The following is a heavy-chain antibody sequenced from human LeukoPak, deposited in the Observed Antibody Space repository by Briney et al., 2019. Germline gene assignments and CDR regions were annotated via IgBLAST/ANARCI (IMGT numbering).Heavy chain of an antibody. CDR3: ARGGVWSGYSPDS. CDR1: GGSITPYY. V-gene: IGHV4-59*01. D-gene: IGHD3-3*01. Sequence: RSSETLSLTCTVSGGSITPYYWSWIRQPPGKGLEWIGYMYYSGSTNYNPSLKSRVTISVDTSKNQFSLTLSSVTAADTAVYYCARGGVWSGYSPDSWGQGTLVTVSS. CDR2: MYYSGST. J-gene: IGHJ5*01.